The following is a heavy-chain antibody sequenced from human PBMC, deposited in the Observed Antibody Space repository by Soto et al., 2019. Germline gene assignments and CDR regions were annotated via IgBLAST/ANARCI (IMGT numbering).Heavy chain of an antibody. CDR3: AGVVTMIPNWFDP. CDR1: GGSISSYY. CDR2: IYYSGST. D-gene: IGHD3-22*01. V-gene: IGHV4-59*01. Sequence: QVQLQESGPGLVKPSETLSLTCTVSGGSISSYYWSWIRQPPGKGLEWIGYIYYSGSTNYNPSLKSRVTLSVDTSKNQFSLKLSSVTAAATAVYYCAGVVTMIPNWFDPWGQGTLVTVSS. J-gene: IGHJ5*02.